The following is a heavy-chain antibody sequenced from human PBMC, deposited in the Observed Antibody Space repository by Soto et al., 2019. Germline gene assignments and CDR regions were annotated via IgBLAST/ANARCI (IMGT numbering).Heavy chain of an antibody. CDR1: GDSVSSNSAA. Sequence: QSQTLSLTCAISGDSVSSNSAAWNWIRPSPSRGLEWLGRTYYRSKWFNVYSGSVKSRITINPDTSRNQFSLQLNSVTPEDTAVDYCAADDDVSFGDGGGYYYGMDVWGQGTTVTVSS. CDR3: AADDDVSFGDGGGYYYGMDV. J-gene: IGHJ6*02. V-gene: IGHV6-1*01. CDR2: TYYRSKWFN. D-gene: IGHD3-16*01.